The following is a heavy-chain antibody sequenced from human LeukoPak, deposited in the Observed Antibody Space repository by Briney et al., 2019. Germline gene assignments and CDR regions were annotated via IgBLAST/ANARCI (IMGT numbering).Heavy chain of an antibody. CDR2: ISYDGSNK. CDR3: AKDCSGGSCMDY. V-gene: IGHV3-30*18. CDR1: GFTFSSHG. Sequence: GRSLRLSCAASGFTFSSHGMHWVRQAPGKGLEWVAVISYDGSNKYYADSVKGRFTISRDNSKNTLYLQMNSLRAEDTAVYYCAKDCSGGSCMDYWGQGTLVTVSS. J-gene: IGHJ4*02. D-gene: IGHD2-15*01.